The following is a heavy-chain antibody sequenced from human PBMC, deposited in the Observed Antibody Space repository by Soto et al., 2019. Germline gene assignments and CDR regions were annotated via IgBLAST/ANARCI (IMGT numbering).Heavy chain of an antibody. CDR3: MRSHGAY. Sequence: QVQLQESGPGLVKTSETLSLTCTVSGGSVSSGPYHWNWVRQPPGKGLEWIGHISSSGTANYKPSVRGRVIMATDTSMNQFSLRLTSVTAADAAVYYCMRSHGAYWGQGALVTVSP. J-gene: IGHJ4*02. D-gene: IGHD2-8*01. CDR1: GGSVSSGPYH. CDR2: ISSSGTA. V-gene: IGHV4-61*01.